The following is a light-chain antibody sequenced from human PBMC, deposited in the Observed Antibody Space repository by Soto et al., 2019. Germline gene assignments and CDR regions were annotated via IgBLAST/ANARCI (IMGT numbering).Light chain of an antibody. CDR1: QSVSSN. CDR2: GAS. CDR3: EYYGTSIT. Sequence: EVVMTQSPATLSVSLGDRATLSYRASQSVSSNLAWYQQKPGQAPRLLIYGASTRATGIPARFSGSGSGTEFTLTISSPQSEDFAVYYCEYYGTSITFGGGTKVEIK. V-gene: IGKV3-15*01. J-gene: IGKJ4*01.